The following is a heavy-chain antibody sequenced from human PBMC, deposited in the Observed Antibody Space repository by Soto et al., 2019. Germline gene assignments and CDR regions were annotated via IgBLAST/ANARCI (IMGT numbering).Heavy chain of an antibody. CDR2: IDGVGAGT. CDR3: TTVFEY. V-gene: IGHV3-74*01. Sequence: EVQLVQSGGGSVQPGGSLRLSCAASGFTFTNYWMHWVRQVPGKGLVWVSRIDGVGAGTSYSDSVRGRFTISRDNAENMLYLQMNSLRDEDTAVYSCTTVFEYWGQGTLATVSS. J-gene: IGHJ4*02. CDR1: GFTFTNYW.